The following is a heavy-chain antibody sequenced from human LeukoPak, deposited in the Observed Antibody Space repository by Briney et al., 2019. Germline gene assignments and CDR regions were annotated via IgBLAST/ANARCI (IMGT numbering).Heavy chain of an antibody. D-gene: IGHD6-13*01. Sequence: GESLKISCKGSGYSFTSYWIGWVRPMPGKGLEWMGIIYPGDSDTRYSPSFQGQVTISADKSISTAYLQWSSLKASDTAMYYCARISSSWFGAFDIWGQGTMVTVSS. CDR2: IYPGDSDT. CDR3: ARISSSWFGAFDI. V-gene: IGHV5-51*01. J-gene: IGHJ3*02. CDR1: GYSFTSYW.